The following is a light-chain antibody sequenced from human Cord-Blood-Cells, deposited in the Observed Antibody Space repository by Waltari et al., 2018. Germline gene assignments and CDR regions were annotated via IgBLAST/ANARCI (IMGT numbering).Light chain of an antibody. CDR3: CSYAGSSTYV. J-gene: IGLJ1*01. CDR1: SRDVGTFNI. Sequence: QSALTQPASVSGFPGQSITISCTGTSRDVGTFNIVSWYQQHPGKAPKLMIYEVSKRPSGVSNRFSGSKSGNTASLTISGLQAEDEADYYCCSYAGSSTYVFGTGTKVTVL. CDR2: EVS. V-gene: IGLV2-23*02.